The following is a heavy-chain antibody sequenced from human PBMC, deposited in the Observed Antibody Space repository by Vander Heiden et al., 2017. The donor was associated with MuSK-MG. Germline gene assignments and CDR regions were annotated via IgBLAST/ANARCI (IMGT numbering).Heavy chain of an antibody. D-gene: IGHD3-9*01. V-gene: IGHV1-2*02. J-gene: IGHJ4*02. CDR1: GYTFTGCY. CDR2: INPNSGGT. CDR3: AREDYDILTGYYSVYYFDY. Sequence: VQLVQSGAEVKTPGASVKVSCKASGYTFTGCYMHWVRQAPGQGLEWMGWINPNSGGTNDAQKFQGRVTMTRDTSISTAYMELGRLRSDDTAVYYCAREDYDILTGYYSVYYFDYWGQGTLVTVSS.